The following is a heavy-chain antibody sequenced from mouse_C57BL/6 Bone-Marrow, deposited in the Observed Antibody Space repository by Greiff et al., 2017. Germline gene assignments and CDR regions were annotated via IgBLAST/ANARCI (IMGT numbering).Heavy chain of an antibody. CDR2: ISDGGSYT. CDR1: GFTFSSYA. V-gene: IGHV5-4*01. D-gene: IGHD1-1*01. J-gene: IGHJ2*01. Sequence: EVKLMESGGGLVKPGGSLKLSCAASGFTFSSYAMSWVRQTPEKRLEWVATISDGGSYTYYPDNVKGRFTISRDNAKNNLYLQVSHLKSEDTAMYYCARDGITTVVATGFDYWGQGTTLTVSS. CDR3: ARDGITTVVATGFDY.